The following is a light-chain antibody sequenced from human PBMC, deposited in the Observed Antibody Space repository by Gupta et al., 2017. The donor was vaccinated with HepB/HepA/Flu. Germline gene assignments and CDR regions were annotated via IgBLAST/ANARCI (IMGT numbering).Light chain of an antibody. J-gene: IGKJ5*01. CDR2: DAS. CDR1: EDIDIY. Sequence: DIQLTQSPSSMSTSIGDRVTITCQASEDIDIYLSWYQQKPGKAPKLLIYDASNLEVGVPSRFSGSGSGTEFSFTISSLQPEDIATYYCQQCASLPITFGQGTRLDIK. V-gene: IGKV1-33*01. CDR3: QQCASLPIT.